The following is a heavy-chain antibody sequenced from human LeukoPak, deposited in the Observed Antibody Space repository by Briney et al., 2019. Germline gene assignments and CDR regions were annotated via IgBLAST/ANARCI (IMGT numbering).Heavy chain of an antibody. Sequence: SETLSLTCTVSGGSVSSGSYFWSWIRQPPGKGLEWIGYIYYSGSTNYNPSLKSRVTISVDTSKNQFSLRLSSVTAADTAVYYCARYGGGGATSPFDYWGQGTLVTVSS. CDR3: ARYGGGGATSPFDY. J-gene: IGHJ4*02. CDR1: GGSVSSGSYF. V-gene: IGHV4-61*01. CDR2: IYYSGST. D-gene: IGHD1-26*01.